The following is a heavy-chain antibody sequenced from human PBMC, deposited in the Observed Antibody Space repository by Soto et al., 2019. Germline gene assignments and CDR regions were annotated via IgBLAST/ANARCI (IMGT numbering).Heavy chain of an antibody. V-gene: IGHV4-59*08. CDR1: GGSISSYY. J-gene: IGHJ6*03. CDR2: IYYSGST. Sequence: SETLSLTCTVSGGSISSYYWSWIRQPPGKGLEWIGYIYYSGSTNYNPSLKSRVTISVDTSKNQFSLKLSSVTAAGTAVYYCARYMVRGNSYYYYYYMDVWGKGTTVTVSS. CDR3: ARYMVRGNSYYYYYYMDV. D-gene: IGHD3-10*01.